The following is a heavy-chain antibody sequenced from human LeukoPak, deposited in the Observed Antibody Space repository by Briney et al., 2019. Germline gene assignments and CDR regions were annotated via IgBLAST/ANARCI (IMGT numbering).Heavy chain of an antibody. Sequence: PSGTLSLTCAVSGGSISSSNWWSWVRQPPGKGLEWIGEIYHSGSTNYNPSLKSRVTISLDESKNQFSLKLSSVTAADTAVYYCARVETKGRPRTTYYYFYGMDVWGKGTTVTVSS. J-gene: IGHJ6*04. CDR2: IYHSGST. D-gene: IGHD1-1*01. CDR1: GGSISSSNW. CDR3: ARVETKGRPRTTYYYFYGMDV. V-gene: IGHV4-4*02.